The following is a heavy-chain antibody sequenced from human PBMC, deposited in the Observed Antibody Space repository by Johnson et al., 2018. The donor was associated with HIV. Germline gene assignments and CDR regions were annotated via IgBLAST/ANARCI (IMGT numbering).Heavy chain of an antibody. CDR3: ARGIIYYDSSGYQGGNAFDI. CDR2: MSFDESNK. Sequence: QVQLVESGGGLVQPGGSLRLSCAASGFTFSSYGMHWVRQAPGKGLEWVAVMSFDESNKYYADSVKGRFTISRDNSKNSLYLQMSSLRVEDTALYYCARGIIYYDSSGYQGGNAFDIWGQGTMVTVSS. CDR1: GFTFSSYG. D-gene: IGHD3-22*01. J-gene: IGHJ3*02. V-gene: IGHV3-30*03.